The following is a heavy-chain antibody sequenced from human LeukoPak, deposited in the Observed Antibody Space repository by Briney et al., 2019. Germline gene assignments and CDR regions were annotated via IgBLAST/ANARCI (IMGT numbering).Heavy chain of an antibody. J-gene: IGHJ4*02. V-gene: IGHV1-2*02. CDR2: INPNSGGT. Sequence: ASVKVSCKASGYTFTGYYMHWMRQAPGQGLEWMGWINPNSGGTNYAQKFQGRVTMTRDTSISTAYMELSRLRSDDTAVYYCARDGALVGAPRDYWGQGTLVTVSS. D-gene: IGHD1-26*01. CDR1: GYTFTGYY. CDR3: ARDGALVGAPRDY.